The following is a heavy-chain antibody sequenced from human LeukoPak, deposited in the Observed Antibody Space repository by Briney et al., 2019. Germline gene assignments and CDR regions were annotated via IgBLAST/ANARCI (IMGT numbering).Heavy chain of an antibody. V-gene: IGHV4-34*01. Sequence: SETLSLTCAVYGGSFSGYYWSWIRQPPGEGLEWIGEINHSGSANYNPSLKSRVTISVDTSKNQFSLKLSSVTAADTAVYYCARGPGYSSGLFDPWGQGTLVTVSS. CDR1: GGSFSGYY. CDR2: INHSGSA. CDR3: ARGPGYSSGLFDP. D-gene: IGHD6-19*01. J-gene: IGHJ5*02.